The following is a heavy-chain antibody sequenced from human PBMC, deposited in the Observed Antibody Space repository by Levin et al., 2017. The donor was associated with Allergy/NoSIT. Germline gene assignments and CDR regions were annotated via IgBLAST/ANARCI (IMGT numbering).Heavy chain of an antibody. CDR1: GYTFTGYY. Sequence: ASVKVSCKASGYTFTGYYMHWVRQAPGQGLEWMGWINPNSGGTNYAQKFQGRVTMTRDTSISTAYMELSRLRSDDTAVYYCARGRSSGWYRRPANWFDPWGQGTLVTVSS. V-gene: IGHV1-2*02. J-gene: IGHJ5*02. CDR3: ARGRSSGWYRRPANWFDP. CDR2: INPNSGGT. D-gene: IGHD6-19*01.